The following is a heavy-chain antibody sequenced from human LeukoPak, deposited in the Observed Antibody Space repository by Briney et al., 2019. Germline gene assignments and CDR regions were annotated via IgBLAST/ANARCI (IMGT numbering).Heavy chain of an antibody. J-gene: IGHJ6*03. V-gene: IGHV4-34*01. D-gene: IGHD3-10*01. CDR2: INHSGST. CDR1: GGSFSGYY. CDR3: AREGSVNYYYYMDV. Sequence: PSETLSLTCAVYGGSFSGYYWSRIRQPPGKGLEWIGEINHSGSTNYNPSLKSRVTISVDTSKNQFSLKLSSVTAADTAVYYCAREGSVNYYYYMDVWGKGTTVTVSS.